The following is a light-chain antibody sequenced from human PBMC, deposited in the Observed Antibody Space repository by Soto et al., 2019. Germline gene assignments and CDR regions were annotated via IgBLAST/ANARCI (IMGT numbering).Light chain of an antibody. CDR1: RGISSY. J-gene: IGKJ1*01. V-gene: IGKV1-8*01. CDR2: ATS. Sequence: AIRMTQSPSSLSASTGDRVTITCRASRGISSYLAWFQQKPGRPPKLLMSATSTLQSDVPSRFSGSGSGTDFTLTIGCLQSEDLATYYCQQYYTYPWTFGQGTKVEIK. CDR3: QQYYTYPWT.